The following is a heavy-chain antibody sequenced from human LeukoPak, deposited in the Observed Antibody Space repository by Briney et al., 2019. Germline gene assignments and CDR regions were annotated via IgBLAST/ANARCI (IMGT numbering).Heavy chain of an antibody. CDR3: ARTDGMAPEYYFDY. CDR2: INPSGGST. Sequence: ASVTVSFKASGYTFTSYYMHWVRQAPGQGLEWMGIINPSGGSTSYAQKFQGRVTITRDTSTSTVYMELSSLRSEDTAVYYCARTDGMAPEYYFDYWGQGTLVTVSS. J-gene: IGHJ4*02. D-gene: IGHD1-20*01. CDR1: GYTFTSYY. V-gene: IGHV1-46*01.